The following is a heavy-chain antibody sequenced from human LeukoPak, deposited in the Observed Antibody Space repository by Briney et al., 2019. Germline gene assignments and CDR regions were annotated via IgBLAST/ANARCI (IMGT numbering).Heavy chain of an antibody. CDR3: AKALAAAGPFDY. CDR1: GFTFSTYV. Sequence: PGGSLRLSCAASGFTFSTYVMHWVRQAPGKGLEWVAVISYDGNNKYYADSVKGRFTISRDNSKNTLYLQMNSLRAEDTAVYYCAKALAAAGPFDYWGQGTLVTVSS. V-gene: IGHV3-30-3*01. J-gene: IGHJ4*02. CDR2: ISYDGNNK. D-gene: IGHD6-13*01.